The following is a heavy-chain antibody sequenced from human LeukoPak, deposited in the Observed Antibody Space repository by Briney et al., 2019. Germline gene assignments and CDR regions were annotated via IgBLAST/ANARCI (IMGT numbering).Heavy chain of an antibody. Sequence: PSETLSLTCTVSGYSISSGYYWGWIRQPPGKGLEWIGSIYHSGSTNYNPSLKSRVTISVDTSKNQFSLKLSSVTAADTAVYYCARRPRAPYCGGDCYSSPKGSPFDYWGQGTLVTVSS. CDR1: GYSISSGYY. CDR2: IYHSGST. J-gene: IGHJ4*02. V-gene: IGHV4-38-2*02. CDR3: ARRPRAPYCGGDCYSSPKGSPFDY. D-gene: IGHD2-21*02.